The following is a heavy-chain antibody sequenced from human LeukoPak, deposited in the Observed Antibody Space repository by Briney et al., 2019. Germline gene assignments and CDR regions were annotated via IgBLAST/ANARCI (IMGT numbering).Heavy chain of an antibody. D-gene: IGHD3-10*01. J-gene: IGHJ4*02. CDR1: GGSISSGSYY. CDR3: ASSIITMVRGVIRYFDY. CDR2: IYTSGST. Sequence: SQTLSLTCTVSGGSISSGSYYWRWIRQPAGKGLEWIGRIYTSGSTNYNPSLKSRVTISVDTSKNQLSLTLSSVTAADTAVYYCASSIITMVRGVIRYFDYWGQGTLVTVSS. V-gene: IGHV4-61*02.